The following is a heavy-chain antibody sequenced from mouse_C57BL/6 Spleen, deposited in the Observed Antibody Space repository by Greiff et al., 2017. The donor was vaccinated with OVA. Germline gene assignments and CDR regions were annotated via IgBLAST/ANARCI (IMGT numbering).Heavy chain of an antibody. J-gene: IGHJ2*01. CDR2: ISSGGDYI. CDR1: GFTFSSYA. Sequence: EVQRVESGEGLVKPGGSLKLSCAASGFTFSSYAMSWVRQTPEKRLEWVAYISSGGDYIYYADTVKGRFTISRDNARNTLYLQMSSLKSEDTAMYYCTRGLWDEGGNFDYWGQGTTLTVSS. D-gene: IGHD4-1*01. CDR3: TRGLWDEGGNFDY. V-gene: IGHV5-9-1*02.